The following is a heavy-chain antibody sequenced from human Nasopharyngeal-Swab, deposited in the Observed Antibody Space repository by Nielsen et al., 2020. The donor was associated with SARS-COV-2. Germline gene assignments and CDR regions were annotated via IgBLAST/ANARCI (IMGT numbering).Heavy chain of an antibody. D-gene: IGHD1-26*01. CDR2: IHWNGGST. CDR3: ARGYSGSGLDY. J-gene: IGHJ4*02. Sequence: GGSLRLSCAASGFIFDDYDMSWVRQAPGKGLEWVSGIHWNGGSTDYADSVKGRFTISRDNAKNSLYLQMNSLRAEDTALYYCARGYSGSGLDYWGQGTLVTVSS. V-gene: IGHV3-20*04. CDR1: GFIFDDYD.